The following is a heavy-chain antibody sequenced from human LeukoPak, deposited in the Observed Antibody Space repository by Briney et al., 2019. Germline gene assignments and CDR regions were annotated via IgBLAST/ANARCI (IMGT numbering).Heavy chain of an antibody. Sequence: SETLSLTRTVSGGSLSSGSYYWRWLRQSAGKGLEWIGRVYTSGSTNYNPSLKSRVTISVDTSKNQFSLKLSSVTAADAAVYYCARASNYGPYSLWGQGTLVTVSS. J-gene: IGHJ4*02. CDR3: ARASNYGPYSL. D-gene: IGHD4-17*01. CDR1: GGSLSSGSYY. CDR2: VYTSGST. V-gene: IGHV4-61*02.